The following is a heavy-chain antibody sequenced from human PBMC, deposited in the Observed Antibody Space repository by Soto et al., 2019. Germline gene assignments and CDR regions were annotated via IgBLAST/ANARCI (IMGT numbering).Heavy chain of an antibody. D-gene: IGHD2-8*01. Sequence: GGSLRLSCAASGFTFSSYSMNWVRQAPGKGLEWVSYISSSSSTIYYADSVKGRFTISRDNAKNSLYLQMNSLRAEDTAVYYCARDSDRYCTNGVCYPNWFDPWGQGTLVTVSS. CDR1: GFTFSSYS. CDR3: ARDSDRYCTNGVCYPNWFDP. CDR2: ISSSSSTI. J-gene: IGHJ5*02. V-gene: IGHV3-48*01.